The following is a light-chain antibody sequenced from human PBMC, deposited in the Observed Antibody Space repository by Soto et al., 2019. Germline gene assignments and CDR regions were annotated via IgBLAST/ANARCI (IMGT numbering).Light chain of an antibody. J-gene: IGKJ4*01. Sequence: DIQMTQCPSSLSASVGDRVTITCRSSRSVGTFLNWYQQKPGKAPNVLIFSVSTLQGGAPPRFSGSGSETFFTLTIDNLQHEDSATYYCQQTYEIPLTFGEGTKVDIK. CDR2: SVS. CDR1: RSVGTF. V-gene: IGKV1-39*01. CDR3: QQTYEIPLT.